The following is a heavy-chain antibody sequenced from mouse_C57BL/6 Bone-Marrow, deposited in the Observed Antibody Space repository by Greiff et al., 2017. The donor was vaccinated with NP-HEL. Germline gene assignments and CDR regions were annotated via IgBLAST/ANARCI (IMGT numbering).Heavy chain of an antibody. CDR3: ALYDGVFAY. V-gene: IGHV1-64*01. CDR2: IHPNSGST. D-gene: IGHD2-3*01. J-gene: IGHJ3*01. Sequence: QVQLKQPGAELVKPGASVKLSCKASGYTFTSYWMHWVKQRPGQGLEWIGMIHPNSGSTNYNEKFKSKATLTVDKSSSTAYMQLSILTSEDSAVYYCALYDGVFAYWGQGTLVTVSA. CDR1: GYTFTSYW.